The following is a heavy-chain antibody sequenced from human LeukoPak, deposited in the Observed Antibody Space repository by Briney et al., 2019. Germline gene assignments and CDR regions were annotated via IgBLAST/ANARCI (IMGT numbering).Heavy chain of an antibody. CDR3: ARAALTPGIADI. J-gene: IGHJ4*02. D-gene: IGHD6-13*01. Sequence: SVKVSCKASGGTFSSYAISWVRQAPRQGLEWMGGIIPIFGTANYAQKFQGRVTITTDESTSTAYMELSSLRSEDTAVYYCARAALTPGIADIWGQGTLVTVSS. CDR2: IIPIFGTA. CDR1: GGTFSSYA. V-gene: IGHV1-69*05.